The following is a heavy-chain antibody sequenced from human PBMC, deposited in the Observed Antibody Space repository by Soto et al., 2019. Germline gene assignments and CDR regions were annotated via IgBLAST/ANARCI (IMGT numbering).Heavy chain of an antibody. CDR1: GFTFSNAW. J-gene: IGHJ4*02. V-gene: IGHV3-72*01. CDR3: ARVSLVGPSGGRYFDY. CDR2: IKNKANSYTT. Sequence: PGGSLRLSCXASGFTFSNAWINWVRQAPGKGLEWVGRIKNKANSYTTEYAASVEGRFTISREDSQNSLYLQMNSLKTEDTAVYYCARVSLVGPSGGRYFDYWGQGSQVTVSS. D-gene: IGHD1-26*01.